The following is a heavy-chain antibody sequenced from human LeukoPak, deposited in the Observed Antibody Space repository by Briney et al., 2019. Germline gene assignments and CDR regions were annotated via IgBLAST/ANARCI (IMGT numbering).Heavy chain of an antibody. Sequence: SDTLLLTCTVSCGSISNSSYYGGWIRQPPGEGLESIGRIYYSGSTYYNPFRKSRVTISVDTSKNQFSLKLSSVTAADTAVYYCASKTYSIGYYYYYGMDVWGQGTTVTVSS. J-gene: IGHJ6*02. CDR1: CGSISNSSYY. CDR3: ASKTYSIGYYYYYGMDV. V-gene: IGHV4-39*01. D-gene: IGHD4-11*01. CDR2: IYYSGST.